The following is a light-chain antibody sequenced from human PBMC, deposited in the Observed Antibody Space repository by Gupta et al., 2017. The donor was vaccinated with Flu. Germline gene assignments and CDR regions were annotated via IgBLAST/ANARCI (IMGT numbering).Light chain of an antibody. Sequence: IGTYLNWYQQKPGQAPNLLIYGESSLQSGVPSRFSGSGSGTDFTLTISSLQREDFATYYCQQSYTTPLTFGGGTKVEIK. J-gene: IGKJ4*01. CDR2: GES. CDR1: IGTY. CDR3: QQSYTTPLT. V-gene: IGKV1-39*01.